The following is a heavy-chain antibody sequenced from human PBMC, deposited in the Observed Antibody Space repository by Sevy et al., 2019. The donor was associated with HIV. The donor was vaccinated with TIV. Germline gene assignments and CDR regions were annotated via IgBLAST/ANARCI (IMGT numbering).Heavy chain of an antibody. CDR1: GFSFSGCS. V-gene: IGHV3-21*01. CDR2: IDTSSAYI. Sequence: GGSLRLSCAASGFSFSGCSFNWVRQAPGKGLEWVSSIDTSSAYIYYADSVKGRFTISRDNGKNSLYLQMRSLRAEDTAVYFCARVNCTNGVWFQGYYYYGLDVWGQGTTVTVSS. J-gene: IGHJ6*02. D-gene: IGHD2-8*01. CDR3: ARVNCTNGVWFQGYYYYGLDV.